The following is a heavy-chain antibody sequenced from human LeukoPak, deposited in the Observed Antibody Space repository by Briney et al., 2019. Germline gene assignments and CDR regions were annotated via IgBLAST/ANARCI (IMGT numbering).Heavy chain of an antibody. V-gene: IGHV4-39*01. CDR3: ARQFSSGYLYYFDY. CDR1: GGSISSSSYY. J-gene: IGHJ4*02. CDR2: IYYSGST. Sequence: PSETLSLTCTVSGGSISSSSYYWGWIRQPPGKGLEWIGSIYYSGSTYYNPSLKSRVTISVDTSKNQFSLKLGSVTAADTAVYYCARQFSSGYLYYFDYWGQGTLVTVSS. D-gene: IGHD3-22*01.